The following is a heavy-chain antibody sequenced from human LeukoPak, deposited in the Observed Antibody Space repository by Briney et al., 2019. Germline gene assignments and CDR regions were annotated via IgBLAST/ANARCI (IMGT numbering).Heavy chain of an antibody. J-gene: IGHJ4*02. Sequence: EPGGSPRLSCAASGFIFSDNAMSWVRQAPGKGLEWVSSISGSGGGTYYADSVKGRFTISRDNSKNTLYLQVNSLGAEDTAVYYCVKNGPVNGWFAEFASWGQGTLVTVPS. V-gene: IGHV3-23*01. D-gene: IGHD6-19*01. CDR1: GFIFSDNA. CDR3: VKNGPVNGWFAEFAS. CDR2: ISGSGGGT.